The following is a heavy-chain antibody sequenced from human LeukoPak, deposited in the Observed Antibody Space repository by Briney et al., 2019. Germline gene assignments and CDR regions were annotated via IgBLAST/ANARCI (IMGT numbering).Heavy chain of an antibody. CDR1: GFTFSNYW. V-gene: IGHV3-74*01. Sequence: GGSLRLSCVASGFTFSNYWMHWVRQPPGKGLVWVSRIYVDGRTTNYADSVKGRFAISRDNAKNTVYLEMNSLSVEDTATYYCIRDFRSADLWGQGTLVTVTS. J-gene: IGHJ5*02. CDR2: IYVDGRTT. CDR3: IRDFRSADL.